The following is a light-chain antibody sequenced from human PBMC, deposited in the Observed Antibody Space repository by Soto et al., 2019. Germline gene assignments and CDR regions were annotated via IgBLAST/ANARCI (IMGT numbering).Light chain of an antibody. Sequence: EIVMTQSPATLSLSPGQRATLSCRASQSVSSKLAWYQQRPGQAPRLLIYSASTRATGIPARFSGSGSGTEFTLTISSLQSEDFAVYFCQQYDNWPYTFGQGTKLEIK. CDR3: QQYDNWPYT. J-gene: IGKJ2*01. V-gene: IGKV3-15*01. CDR2: SAS. CDR1: QSVSSK.